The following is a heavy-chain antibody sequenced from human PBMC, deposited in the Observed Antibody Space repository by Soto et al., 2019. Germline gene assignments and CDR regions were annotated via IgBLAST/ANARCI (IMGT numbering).Heavy chain of an antibody. D-gene: IGHD3-10*01. CDR2: IYYSGST. CDR1: GGSISSYY. Sequence: SETLSLTCTVSGGSISSYYWSWIRQPPGKGLEWIGYIYYSGSTNYNPSLKSRVTISVDTSKNQFSLKLSSVTAADTAVYYCAGGSGRNYYYMDVWGKGTTVNVSS. J-gene: IGHJ6*03. CDR3: AGGSGRNYYYMDV. V-gene: IGHV4-59*01.